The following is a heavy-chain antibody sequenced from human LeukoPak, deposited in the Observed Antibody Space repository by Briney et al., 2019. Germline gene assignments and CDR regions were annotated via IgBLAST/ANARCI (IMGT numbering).Heavy chain of an antibody. CDR2: IKGDGITT. D-gene: IGHD3-16*01. V-gene: IGHV3-74*01. CDR3: VTGGAYYYDY. J-gene: IGHJ4*02. Sequence: VWVALIKGDGITTIYTDSVRGRFTISRDNARNTVVLQMNSLSAEDTAVYYCVTGGAYYYDYWGQGTVVTVSS.